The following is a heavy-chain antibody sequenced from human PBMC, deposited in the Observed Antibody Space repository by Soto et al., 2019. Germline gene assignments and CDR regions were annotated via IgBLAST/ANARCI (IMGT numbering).Heavy chain of an antibody. CDR2: FYYRGIS. J-gene: IGHJ4*02. CDR1: GFTFSRDG. CDR3: VSQRTTVPTQAYFDY. Sequence: GSLRLSCAASGFTFSRDGRSWVRQAPGKRLEWIVSFYYRGISYSKSSVKSRVTISVYTSKNPFSLSLNSVTASDTAVYFCVSQRTTVPTQAYFDYWGPGALVTVSS. V-gene: IGHV4-39*01. D-gene: IGHD4-17*01.